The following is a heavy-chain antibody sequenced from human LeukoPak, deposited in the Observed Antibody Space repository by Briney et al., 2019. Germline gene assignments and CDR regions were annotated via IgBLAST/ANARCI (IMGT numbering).Heavy chain of an antibody. CDR1: GGSISSSSYY. CDR3: AKSGGYGLIDY. V-gene: IGHV4-61*05. Sequence: SETLSLTCTVSGGSISSSSYYWGWIRQPPGKGLEWIGYIYYSGSTNYNPSLKSRVTISVDTSKNQFSLNLTSVTAADTAVYYCAKSGGYGLIDYWGQGTLVTVSS. CDR2: IYYSGST. J-gene: IGHJ4*02. D-gene: IGHD1-26*01.